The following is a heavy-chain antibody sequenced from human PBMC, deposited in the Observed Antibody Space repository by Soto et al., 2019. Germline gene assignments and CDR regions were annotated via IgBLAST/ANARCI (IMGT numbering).Heavy chain of an antibody. Sequence: GGSLRLSCAASGFSFSSYAMSWVRQAPGKGLEWVSSISGSGISTYYADSVKGRFTISRDNSKNTLYLQMNSLRAEDTAVYYCAKSYSGYDLYYYYVMDVWGQGTTVTVSS. CDR2: ISGSGIST. J-gene: IGHJ6*02. V-gene: IGHV3-23*01. CDR1: GFSFSSYA. CDR3: AKSYSGYDLYYYYVMDV. D-gene: IGHD5-12*01.